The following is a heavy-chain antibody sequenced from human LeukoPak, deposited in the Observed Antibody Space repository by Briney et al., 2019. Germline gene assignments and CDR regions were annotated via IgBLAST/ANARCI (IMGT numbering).Heavy chain of an antibody. J-gene: IGHJ4*02. Sequence: GSLRLSCAASGFTFSNAWMSWVRQAPGKGLEWVGRIKSKTDGGTTDYAAPVKGRFTISRDDSKNTLYLQMNSLKTEDTAVYYCTTDVYYDILTGYYPVPFDYCGQGTLVTVSS. D-gene: IGHD3-9*01. V-gene: IGHV3-15*01. CDR1: GFTFSNAW. CDR2: IKSKTDGGTT. CDR3: TTDVYYDILTGYYPVPFDY.